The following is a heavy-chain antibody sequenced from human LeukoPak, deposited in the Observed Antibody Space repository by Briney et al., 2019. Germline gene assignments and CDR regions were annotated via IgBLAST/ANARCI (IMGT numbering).Heavy chain of an antibody. J-gene: IGHJ4*02. Sequence: SETLSLTCTVSGGSISSRSFYWGWIRQPPGKGLEWIGSIYYSGSTSYNPSLKSRFTISVDTSKNQFSLKLSSVTAADTAVYYCARLAHCSSGSCDFDYWGQGTLVTVSS. CDR1: GGSISSRSFY. CDR3: ARLAHCSSGSCDFDY. D-gene: IGHD2-15*01. CDR2: IYYSGST. V-gene: IGHV4-39*01.